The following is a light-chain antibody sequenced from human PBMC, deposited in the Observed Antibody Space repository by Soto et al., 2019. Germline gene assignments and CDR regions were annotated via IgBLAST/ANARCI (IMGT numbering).Light chain of an antibody. J-gene: IGKJ5*01. CDR2: GAS. CDR3: QQYNNWPPIT. Sequence: EVVLTQSPGTLSLSPGESATLSCRASLSVGSDLAWYQQKPGQAPRLLIYGASTRATGIPARFSGSGSGTEFTLTISSLQSEDFAVYYCQQYNNWPPITFGQGTRLEIK. V-gene: IGKV3-15*01. CDR1: LSVGSD.